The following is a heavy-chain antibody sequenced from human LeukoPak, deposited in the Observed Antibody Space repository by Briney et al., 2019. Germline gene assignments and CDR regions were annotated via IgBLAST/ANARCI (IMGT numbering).Heavy chain of an antibody. CDR2: IFYSGST. CDR3: ARASMRRRDGYNRHYEIDY. V-gene: IGHV4-59*03. D-gene: IGHD5-24*01. Sequence: GSLRLSCAASGFTSSSYSMNWVRQAPGKGLEWIGNIFYSGSTYYSPSLRSRVTISLDTSRNQFSLKLNSVTAADTAVYYCARASMRRRDGYNRHYEIDYWGQGTLVTVSS. CDR1: GFTSSSYS. J-gene: IGHJ4*02.